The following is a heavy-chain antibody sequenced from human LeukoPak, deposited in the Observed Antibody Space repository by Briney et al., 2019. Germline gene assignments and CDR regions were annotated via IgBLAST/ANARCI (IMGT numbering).Heavy chain of an antibody. Sequence: ASVKVSCKASGGTFSSYAISWVRQAPGQGLEWMGRIIPILGIANYAQKFQGRVTITADKSTSTAYMELSSLRSEDTAVYYCAARGDVYDSSGYSRFDPWGQGTLVTVSS. CDR1: GGTFSSYA. J-gene: IGHJ5*02. D-gene: IGHD3-22*01. CDR2: IIPILGIA. V-gene: IGHV1-69*04. CDR3: AARGDVYDSSGYSRFDP.